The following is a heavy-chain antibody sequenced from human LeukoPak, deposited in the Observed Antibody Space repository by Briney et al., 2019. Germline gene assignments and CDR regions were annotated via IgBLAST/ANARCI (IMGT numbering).Heavy chain of an antibody. V-gene: IGHV3-48*01. CDR2: ISSSGSTI. D-gene: IGHD2-21*01. CDR3: VRDVFVIRPKGNWFDP. J-gene: IGHJ5*02. Sequence: PGGSLRLSCTVSGFTVSSNSMNWVRQAPGKGLEWVSFISSSGSTIYYADSVQGRFTISRDNAKNSLYLQMNSLRAEDTAVYYCVRDVFVIRPKGNWFDPWGQGTLVTVSS. CDR1: GFTVSSNS.